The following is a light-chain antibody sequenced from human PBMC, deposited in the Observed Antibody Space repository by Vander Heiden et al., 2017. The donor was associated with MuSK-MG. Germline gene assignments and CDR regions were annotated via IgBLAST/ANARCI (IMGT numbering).Light chain of an antibody. CDR1: QDINNY. J-gene: IGKJ4*02. V-gene: IGKV1-33*01. Sequence: DIRTTQSPSSLSATVGDRVTVTCQARQDINNYLNWYQVKPGKAPRLLLSEASKLETGVPFRFSGRGSGTAFTFTINSPQPQELATYYRQHDDSLPLTFGGGSKVXI. CDR3: QHDDSLPLT. CDR2: EAS.